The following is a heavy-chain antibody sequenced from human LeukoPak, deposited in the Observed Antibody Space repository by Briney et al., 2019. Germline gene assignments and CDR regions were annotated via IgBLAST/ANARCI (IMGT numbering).Heavy chain of an antibody. CDR3: ARLSSGYYFDY. CDR1: GGSISSSNW. J-gene: IGHJ4*02. V-gene: IGHV4-39*01. CDR2: IYYSGST. D-gene: IGHD3-22*01. Sequence: SETLSLTCAVSGGSISSSNWWSWVRQPPGKGLEWIGSIYYSGSTYYNPSLKSRVTISVDTSKNQFSLKLSSVTAADTAVYYCARLSSGYYFDYWGQGTLVTVSS.